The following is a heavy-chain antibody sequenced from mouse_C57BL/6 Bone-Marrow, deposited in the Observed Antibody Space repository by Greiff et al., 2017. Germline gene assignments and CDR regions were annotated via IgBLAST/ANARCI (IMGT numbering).Heavy chain of an antibody. J-gene: IGHJ4*01. CDR1: GYTFTDYY. CDR3: ARAMDY. CDR2: IYPGSGNT. Sequence: QVQLQQSGAELVRPGASVKLSCKASGYTFTDYYINWVKQRPGQGLEWIVRIYPGSGNTYYNEKFKGKATLTAEKSSSTAYMQLSSLTSEDSAVYFCARAMDYWGQGTSVTVSS. V-gene: IGHV1-76*01.